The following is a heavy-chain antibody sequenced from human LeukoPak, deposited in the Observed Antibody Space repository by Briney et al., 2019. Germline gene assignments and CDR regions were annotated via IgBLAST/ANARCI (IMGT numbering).Heavy chain of an antibody. D-gene: IGHD3-9*01. J-gene: IGHJ4*02. CDR1: GFTFSSYA. CDR2: ISYDGSNK. V-gene: IGHV3-30*04. Sequence: GGSLRLSCAASGFTFSSYAIHWVRQAPGKGLEWVALISYDGSNKDYVDSVKGRFTISRDNSMNTLYLQMNSLRAEDTAVYYCAKEPTSYPVTVSDYWGQGTLVTVSS. CDR3: AKEPTSYPVTVSDY.